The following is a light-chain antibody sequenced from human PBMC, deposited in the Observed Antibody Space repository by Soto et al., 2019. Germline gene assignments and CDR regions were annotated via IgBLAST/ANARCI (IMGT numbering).Light chain of an antibody. J-gene: IGKJ2*01. CDR1: QSISSY. CDR2: AAS. V-gene: IGKV1-39*01. Sequence: DIQMTHSPSSLSASVGDRVTITCRASQSISSYLNWYQQKPGKAPKLLIYAASSLQSGVPSRFSGSGSGTDFTLTISSLQPEDFATYYCQQSYSTPHVTFGQGTKLEIK. CDR3: QQSYSTPHVT.